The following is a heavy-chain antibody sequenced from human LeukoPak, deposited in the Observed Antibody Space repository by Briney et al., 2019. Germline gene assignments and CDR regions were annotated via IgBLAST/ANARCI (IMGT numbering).Heavy chain of an antibody. J-gene: IGHJ4*02. CDR2: LYYSGTT. CDR3: ARHSILPYFDSLSPSFYPDH. D-gene: IGHD3-9*01. V-gene: IGHV4-39*01. CDR1: GDSIGSSSFY. Sequence: SETLSLPCSVSGDSIGSSSFYWGWIRQSPGKGLEWIGALYYSGTTYYTPSLRSRVTISVNPSENHVFLRLGSVTAADTAVYFCARHSILPYFDSLSPSFYPDHWGQGSLVTVSS.